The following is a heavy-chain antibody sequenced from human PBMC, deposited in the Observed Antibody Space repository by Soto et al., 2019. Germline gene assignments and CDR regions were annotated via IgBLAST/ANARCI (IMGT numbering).Heavy chain of an antibody. D-gene: IGHD6-13*01. J-gene: IGHJ1*01. Sequence: SETLSLTCAVSGYSISSGYYWGWIRQPPGKGLEWIGSIYHSGRTSYNPSLKSRVTISVDTSKNQFSLKLSSVTAADTAVYYCAREQYSSSYLVSAYWGQGGRVTGYS. CDR1: GYSISSGYY. CDR2: IYHSGRT. V-gene: IGHV4-38-2*02. CDR3: AREQYSSSYLVSAY.